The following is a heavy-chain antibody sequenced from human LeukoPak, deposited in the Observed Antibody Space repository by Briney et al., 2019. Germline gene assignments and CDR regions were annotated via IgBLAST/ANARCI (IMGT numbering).Heavy chain of an antibody. CDR3: AREVAHFDY. D-gene: IGHD5-12*01. Sequence: ASVKVSCKGSGYTFNSHGITWVRQAPGQGLEWMGWISAYNGNTNYAQKLQGRVTMTTDTSTSTAYMELRSLRSDDTAVYYCAREVAHFDYWGQGTLVTVSS. CDR1: GYTFNSHG. V-gene: IGHV1-18*01. CDR2: ISAYNGNT. J-gene: IGHJ4*02.